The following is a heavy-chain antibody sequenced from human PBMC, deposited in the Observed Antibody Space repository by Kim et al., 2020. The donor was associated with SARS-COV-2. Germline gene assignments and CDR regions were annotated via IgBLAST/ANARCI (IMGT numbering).Heavy chain of an antibody. CDR2: DSE. CDR3: AKGESNWLDP. V-gene: IGHV1-69*06. J-gene: IGHJ5*02. D-gene: IGHD3-10*01. Sequence: DSENYAQKFQGRVTITADKSTSTAYMELTSLNFEDTAVYYCAKGESNWLDPWGQGTLVTVSS.